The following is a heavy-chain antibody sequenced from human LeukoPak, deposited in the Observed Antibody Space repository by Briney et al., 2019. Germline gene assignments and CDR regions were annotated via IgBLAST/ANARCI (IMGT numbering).Heavy chain of an antibody. J-gene: IGHJ4*02. CDR2: ICGDGVST. CDR1: GLPIADFA. CDR3: TKESGKFDY. V-gene: IGHV3-43*02. Sequence: GGSLRLSCVVSGLPIADFAMHRVPQAPGEGLEWVSLICGDGVSTFYAASVKGRFSISRDNSKNSLYLEMNRLRTEDAAMYYSTKESGKFDYWGQGTLVAVSS.